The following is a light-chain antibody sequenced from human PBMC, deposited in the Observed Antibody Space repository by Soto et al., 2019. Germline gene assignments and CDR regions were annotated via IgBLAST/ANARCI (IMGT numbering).Light chain of an antibody. CDR2: GAS. J-gene: IGKJ2*01. CDR1: QSVSSN. CDR3: QQYNNWHYT. Sequence: EIVMTQSPATLSVSPGERATLSCRASQSVSSNLAWYQQKPGQAPRLLIYGASTRATGIPARFSGSGSGTEFTLTISSLQSEEFAVYYCQQYNNWHYTFGQGTKLEIK. V-gene: IGKV3-15*01.